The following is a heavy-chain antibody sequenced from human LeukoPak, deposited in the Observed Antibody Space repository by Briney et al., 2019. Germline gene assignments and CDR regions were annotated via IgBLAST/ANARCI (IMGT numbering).Heavy chain of an antibody. J-gene: IGHJ4*02. CDR3: ARDQSPGLFDY. V-gene: IGHV1-18*01. CDR1: GYTFTSHG. CDR2: ISTYNGNT. Sequence: ASVKVSCKASGYTFTSHGISWVRQAPGQGLEGTGWISTYNGNTNYAQKLQGRVTMTTDTSTTTAYMELRSLISDDTAVYYCARDQSPGLFDYWGQGTLVTVSS.